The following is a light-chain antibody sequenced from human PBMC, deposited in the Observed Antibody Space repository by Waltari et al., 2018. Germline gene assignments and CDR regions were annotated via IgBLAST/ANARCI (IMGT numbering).Light chain of an antibody. J-gene: IGKJ4*01. V-gene: IGKV1-12*01. CDR3: QQANSLPL. Sequence: DIQMTQSPSSVSASVGARVTITCRASQGISTWLGWYQQKPGKAPKPLIYAASSLQSGVPSRFSGSGSGTEFTLTISSLQPEDFATYYCQQANSLPLFGGGTK. CDR1: QGISTW. CDR2: AAS.